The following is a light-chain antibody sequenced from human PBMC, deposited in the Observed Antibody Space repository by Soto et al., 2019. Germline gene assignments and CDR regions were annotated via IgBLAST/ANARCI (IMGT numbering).Light chain of an antibody. CDR2: DAS. CDR1: QSVRYDY. J-gene: IGKJ3*01. Sequence: EIVLTQSPATLSLSPGERATLSCSASQSVRYDYLAWYRQIPGQPPSLLIYDASTRAPGIPDRFSGSASETDFTLTINRLEPEDSAVYYCQQYASAPFSLGPGTKVDIK. CDR3: QQYASAPFS. V-gene: IGKV3-20*01.